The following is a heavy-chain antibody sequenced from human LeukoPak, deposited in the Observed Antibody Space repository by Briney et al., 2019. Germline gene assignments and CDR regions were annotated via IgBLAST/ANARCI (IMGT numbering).Heavy chain of an antibody. CDR2: INHSGST. CDR1: GGSFSGYY. D-gene: IGHD6-13*01. J-gene: IGHJ4*02. Sequence: SETLSLTCAVYGGSFSGYYWSWIRQPPGKGLEWIGEINHSGSTHYNPSLKSRVTISVDTSKNQFSLKLSSVTAADTAVYYCARERVISSSWYPNWYYFDYWGQGTLVTVSS. V-gene: IGHV4-34*01. CDR3: ARERVISSSWYPNWYYFDY.